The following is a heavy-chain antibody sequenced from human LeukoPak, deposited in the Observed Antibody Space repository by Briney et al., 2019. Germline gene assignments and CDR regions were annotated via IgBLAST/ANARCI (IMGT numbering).Heavy chain of an antibody. CDR2: FYRGDNT. Sequence: GGSLRLSCAVSGFSVSSNYMNWVRQAPGKGLEWVSVFYRGDNTYYADSVKGRFTISRDNSKNTLYLQMNSLRAEDTAVYYCARAAVDTAMITRWYFDYWGQGTLVTVSS. J-gene: IGHJ4*02. CDR1: GFSVSSNY. D-gene: IGHD5-18*01. CDR3: ARAAVDTAMITRWYFDY. V-gene: IGHV3-66*01.